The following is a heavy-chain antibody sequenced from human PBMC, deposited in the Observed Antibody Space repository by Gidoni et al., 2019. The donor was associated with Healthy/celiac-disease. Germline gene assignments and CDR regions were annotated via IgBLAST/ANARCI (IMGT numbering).Heavy chain of an antibody. CDR1: GYPLPDLS. CDR3: ATDWGMTTVTTFAFDI. J-gene: IGHJ3*02. D-gene: IGHD4-17*01. CDR2: FDPEDGET. V-gene: IGHV1-24*01. Sequence: QVQLVQSGAEVKKPGASVTVSCKVSGYPLPDLSMHWVRQAPGKGLEWMGGFDPEDGETIYAQKFQCRVTMTEDTSTDTAYMELSSLRSEDTAVYYCATDWGMTTVTTFAFDIWGQGTMVTVSS.